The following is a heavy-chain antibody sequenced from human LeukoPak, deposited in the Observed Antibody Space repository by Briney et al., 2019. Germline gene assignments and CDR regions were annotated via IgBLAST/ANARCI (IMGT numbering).Heavy chain of an antibody. CDR1: GFTFTSYV. CDR2: ISGRGVNT. J-gene: IGHJ4*02. CDR3: AKSGAGAEFYYLDS. D-gene: IGHD2/OR15-2a*01. Sequence: HAGGSLRLSCAASGFTFTSYVMTWVRQAPGKGLEWVSAISGRGVNTHFADSVKGRFTISRDNSQNTLYLQMNSLSAEDTAVYYCAKSGAGAEFYYLDSWGQGTLVTVSS. V-gene: IGHV3-23*01.